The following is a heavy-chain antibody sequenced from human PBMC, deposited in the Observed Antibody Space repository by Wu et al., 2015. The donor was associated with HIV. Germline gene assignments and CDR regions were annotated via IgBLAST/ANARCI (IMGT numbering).Heavy chain of an antibody. D-gene: IGHD2-2*01. J-gene: IGHJ4*02. CDR1: GYTFTSYD. CDR2: MNPXSGNT. CDR3: VSSAGTSYYFDY. V-gene: IGHV1-8*01. Sequence: QVQLVQSGAEVKKPGASVKVSCKASGYTFTSYDINWVRQATGQGLEWMGWMNPXSGNTGYAQKFQGRVTMTRDTSISTAYMELSRLRSADTAVYYCVSSAGTSYYFDYVGQGTLVTVSS.